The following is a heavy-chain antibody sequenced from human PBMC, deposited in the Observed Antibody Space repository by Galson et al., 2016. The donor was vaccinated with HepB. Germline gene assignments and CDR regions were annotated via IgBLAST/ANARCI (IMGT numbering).Heavy chain of an antibody. D-gene: IGHD1-26*01. CDR3: AREREGAAGYYYYGMDV. J-gene: IGHJ6*02. Sequence: SVKVSCKASGGTFGTYAISWVRQAPGQGLDWMGGIIPIYGTTHYAQKFKGRVTMTADEPTNTAYMELSSLRSEDTAVYYCAREREGAAGYYYYGMDVWGQGTPVTVSS. CDR2: IIPIYGTT. CDR1: GGTFGTYA. V-gene: IGHV1-69*13.